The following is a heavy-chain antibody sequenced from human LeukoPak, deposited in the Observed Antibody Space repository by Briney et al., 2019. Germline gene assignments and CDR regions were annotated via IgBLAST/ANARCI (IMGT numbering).Heavy chain of an antibody. CDR2: ISSSGSTI. CDR1: GFTFSDYY. CDR3: AVGSGVVVPDWFDP. J-gene: IGHJ5*02. V-gene: IGHV3-11*01. D-gene: IGHD2-2*01. Sequence: AGGSLRLSCAASGFTFSDYYMSWIRQAPGKGLEWVSYISSSGSTIYYADSVKGRFTISRDNAKNSLYLQMNSLRAEDTAVYYCAVGSGVVVPDWFDPWGQGTLVTVSS.